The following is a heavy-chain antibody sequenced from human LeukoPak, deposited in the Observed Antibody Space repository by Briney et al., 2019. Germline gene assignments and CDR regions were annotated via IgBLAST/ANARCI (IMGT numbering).Heavy chain of an antibody. D-gene: IGHD3-10*01. CDR2: IIPILGIA. Sequence: GASVKVSCKASGGTFSSYAISWVRQAPGQGLEWMGRIIPILGIANYAQKFQGRVTITAAKSTSTAYVELSSLRSEDTAVYYCARLRITMVRGVIKDDYYYGMDVWGQGTTVTVSS. J-gene: IGHJ6*02. CDR3: ARLRITMVRGVIKDDYYYGMDV. V-gene: IGHV1-69*04. CDR1: GGTFSSYA.